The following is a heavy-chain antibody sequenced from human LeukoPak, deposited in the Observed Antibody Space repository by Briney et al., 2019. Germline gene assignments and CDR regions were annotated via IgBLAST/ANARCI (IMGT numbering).Heavy chain of an antibody. CDR2: ISYDGSSK. D-gene: IGHD6-13*01. CDR1: GFTFSNYA. Sequence: GGSLRLSCAASGFTFSNYAMHWVRQAPGKGLEWVAVISYDGSSKYYADSVKGRFTISRDNAKNSLYLQMNSLRAEDTAVYYCARDRPTAAGGPSWFDYWGQGTLVTVSS. CDR3: ARDRPTAAGGPSWFDY. J-gene: IGHJ4*02. V-gene: IGHV3-30-3*01.